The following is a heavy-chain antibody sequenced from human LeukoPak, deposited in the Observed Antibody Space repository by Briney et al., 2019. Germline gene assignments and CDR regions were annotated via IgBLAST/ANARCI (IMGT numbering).Heavy chain of an antibody. CDR1: GGTFSSYA. CDR3: ATMIGRNFFDP. V-gene: IGHV1-69*06. D-gene: IGHD3-22*01. J-gene: IGHJ5*02. CDR2: IIPIFGTA. Sequence: RASVKVSCKASGGTFSSYAISWVRQAPGQGLEWMGGIIPIFGTANYAQKFQGRVTITADKSTSTAYMELSSLRSEDTAVYYCATMIGRNFFDPWGQGTLVTVSS.